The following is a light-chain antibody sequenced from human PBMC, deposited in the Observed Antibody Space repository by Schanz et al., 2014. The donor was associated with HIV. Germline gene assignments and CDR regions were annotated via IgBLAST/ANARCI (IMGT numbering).Light chain of an antibody. Sequence: DIQMTQSPSTLSTSVGDRVTITCRASQTISSWLAWYQQKPGRAPNLLIYQASTLETGVPSRFSGSGSGTEFTLTISSLQPDDFATYYCQQSDAYPYTFSQGTKLEIK. J-gene: IGKJ2*01. CDR3: QQSDAYPYT. CDR1: QTISSW. V-gene: IGKV1-5*03. CDR2: QAS.